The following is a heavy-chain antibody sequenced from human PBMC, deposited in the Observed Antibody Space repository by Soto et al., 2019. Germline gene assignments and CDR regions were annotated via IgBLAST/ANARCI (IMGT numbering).Heavy chain of an antibody. CDR1: GVSISSHGYF. CDR3: MNYNSGWKY. J-gene: IGHJ4*02. Sequence: QLQLQESGPGLVQPSETLSLTCTVSGVSISSHGYFWGWIRQPPGKGLEWIGMISYSGSTYYSPSLKSRVTIFADTSKNQLSLRLSSVTAADTAVFHCMNYNSGWKYWGQGTVVTVSS. D-gene: IGHD5-12*01. V-gene: IGHV4-39*01. CDR2: ISYSGST.